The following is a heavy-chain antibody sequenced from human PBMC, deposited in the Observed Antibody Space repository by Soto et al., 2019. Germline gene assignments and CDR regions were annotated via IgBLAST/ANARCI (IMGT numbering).Heavy chain of an antibody. Sequence: QVQLQESGPGLVKPSQTLSLTCTVSGGSISSGGYYWSWIRQHPGKGLGWIGYIYYSGSTSYNPSLKSRVTISVDTSKNQFSLKLSSVTAADTAVYYCARTSYDSSGTAADPWGQGTLVTVSS. CDR1: GGSISSGGYY. D-gene: IGHD3-22*01. V-gene: IGHV4-31*03. CDR2: IYYSGST. CDR3: ARTSYDSSGTAADP. J-gene: IGHJ5*02.